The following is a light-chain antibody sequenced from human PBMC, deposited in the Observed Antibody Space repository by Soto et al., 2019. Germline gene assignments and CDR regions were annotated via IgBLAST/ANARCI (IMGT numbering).Light chain of an antibody. Sequence: DVHMTQSPSTLSASVGDRVTITCRASQTINNWLAWDQQRPGKAPTFLIYETATWETGVPSRFSGSGYGTDVILTISSLQPEDFAIYYCQQYHKYPWTFGQGTRVEI. CDR2: ETA. CDR3: QQYHKYPWT. CDR1: QTINNW. V-gene: IGKV1-5*03. J-gene: IGKJ1*01.